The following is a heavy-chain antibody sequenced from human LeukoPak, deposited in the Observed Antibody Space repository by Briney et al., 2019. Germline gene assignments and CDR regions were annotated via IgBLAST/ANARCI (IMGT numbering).Heavy chain of an antibody. V-gene: IGHV4-39*01. CDR1: GGSISSSSYY. D-gene: IGHD2-2*01. Sequence: PSETLSLTCTVSGGSISSSSYYWGWIRQPPGKGLEWIGSIYYSGSTYYNPSLKSRVTISVDTSKNQLSLKLSSVTAADTAVYYCARDRYCSSTSCYPFDYWGQGTLVTVSS. J-gene: IGHJ4*02. CDR2: IYYSGST. CDR3: ARDRYCSSTSCYPFDY.